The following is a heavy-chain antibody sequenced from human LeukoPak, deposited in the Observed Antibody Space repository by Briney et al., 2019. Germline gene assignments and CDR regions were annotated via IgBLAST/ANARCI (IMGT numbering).Heavy chain of an antibody. CDR3: ARGYCSGGSCYSWYYYHGMDV. Sequence: SETLSLTCTVSGGSISSYYWSWIRQPPGKGLEWIGYIYYSGSTNYNPSLKSRVTISVDTSKNQFSLKLSSVTAADTAVYYCARGYCSGGSCYSWYYYHGMDVWGQGTTVTVSS. V-gene: IGHV4-59*01. J-gene: IGHJ6*02. D-gene: IGHD2-15*01. CDR1: GGSISSYY. CDR2: IYYSGST.